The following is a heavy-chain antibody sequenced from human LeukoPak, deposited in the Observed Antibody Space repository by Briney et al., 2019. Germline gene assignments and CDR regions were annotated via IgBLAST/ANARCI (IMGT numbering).Heavy chain of an antibody. D-gene: IGHD3-22*01. V-gene: IGHV3-23*01. J-gene: IGHJ4*02. CDR2: ISGSGGST. CDR3: ATPLDYYDRSDSHQGGD. Sequence: GGSLRLSCTASGFTFSSYAMSWVRLAPGKGLEWVSAISGSGGSTYYADSVKGRFTISRDNSKNTLYLQMNSLRAEDTAVYYCATPLDYYDRSDSHQGGDWGQGTLVTVSS. CDR1: GFTFSSYA.